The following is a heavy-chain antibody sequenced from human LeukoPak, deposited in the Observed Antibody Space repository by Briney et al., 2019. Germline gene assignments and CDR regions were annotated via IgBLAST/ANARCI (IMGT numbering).Heavy chain of an antibody. CDR3: ARDSYYYDSSGYSDPGIDY. CDR2: IKQDGSEK. Sequence: PGGSLRLSCAASGFTFSSYLMSWVRQAPGKGLEWVANIKQDGSEKYYVDSVKGRFTISRDNAKNSLYLQMNSLRAEDTAVYYCARDSYYYDSSGYSDPGIDYWGQGTLVTVSS. V-gene: IGHV3-7*04. CDR1: GFTFSSYL. J-gene: IGHJ4*02. D-gene: IGHD3-22*01.